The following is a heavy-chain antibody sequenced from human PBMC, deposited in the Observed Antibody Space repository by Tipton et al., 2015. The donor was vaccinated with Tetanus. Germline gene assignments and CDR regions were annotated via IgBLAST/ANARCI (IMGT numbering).Heavy chain of an antibody. CDR2: IKSKTDGGTT. Sequence: GSLRLSCAASGFTFSNAWMSWVRQAPGKGLEWVGRIKSKTDGGTTDYAAPVKGRFTISRDDSKNTLYLQMNSLNTEDTAVFYCTTDRLSAAGTEYFQHWGQGTLVTVSS. CDR1: GFTFSNAW. D-gene: IGHD6-13*01. CDR3: TTDRLSAAGTEYFQH. V-gene: IGHV3-15*01. J-gene: IGHJ1*01.